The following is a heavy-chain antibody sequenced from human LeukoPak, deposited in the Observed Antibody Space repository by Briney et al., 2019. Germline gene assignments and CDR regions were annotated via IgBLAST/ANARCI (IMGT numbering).Heavy chain of an antibody. CDR3: ARVGLRRPEQWLVLGY. Sequence: PGGSLRLSCAASGFTVSSNYMSWVRQAPGKGLEWVSVIYSGGSTYYADSVKGRFTISRDNSKNTLYLQMNSLRAEDTAVYYCARVGLRRPEQWLVLGYWGQGTLVTVSS. V-gene: IGHV3-53*01. CDR1: GFTVSSNY. D-gene: IGHD6-19*01. J-gene: IGHJ4*02. CDR2: IYSGGST.